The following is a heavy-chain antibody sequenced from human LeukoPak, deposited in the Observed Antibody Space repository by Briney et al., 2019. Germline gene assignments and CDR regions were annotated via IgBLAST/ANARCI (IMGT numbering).Heavy chain of an antibody. V-gene: IGHV4-34*01. CDR1: GGSFSGYY. CDR3: APLIAAADMEGY. J-gene: IGHJ4*02. D-gene: IGHD6-13*01. Sequence: SETLSLTCAVYGGSFSGYYWSWIRQPPGKGLEWIAEINHSGSTNYNPSLKRRVTISVDTSKNQFSLKLSSVTAADTAVYYCAPLIAAADMEGYWGPGTLVTVSS. CDR2: INHSGST.